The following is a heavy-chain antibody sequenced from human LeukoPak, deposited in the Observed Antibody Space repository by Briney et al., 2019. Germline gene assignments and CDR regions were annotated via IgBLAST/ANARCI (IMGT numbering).Heavy chain of an antibody. CDR2: IRYDGSNK. CDR1: GFTFSSYG. CDR3: AKANSRDVPAAILGY. Sequence: GGSLRLSCAASGFTFSSYGMHWVRQAPGKWLEWVAVIRYDGSNKYYADSVKGRFTISRDNSKNTLYLQMNSLRAEDTAVYYCAKANSRDVPAAILGYWGQGTLVTVSS. V-gene: IGHV3-30*02. D-gene: IGHD2-2*02. J-gene: IGHJ4*02.